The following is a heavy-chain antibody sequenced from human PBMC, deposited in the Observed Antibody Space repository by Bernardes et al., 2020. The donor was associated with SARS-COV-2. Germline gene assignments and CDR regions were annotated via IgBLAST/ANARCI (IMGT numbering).Heavy chain of an antibody. CDR3: AGTYYDFWSGYHDY. CDR2: INHSGST. D-gene: IGHD3-3*01. J-gene: IGHJ4*02. V-gene: IGHV4-34*01. CDR1: GGSFSGYQ. Sequence: SETLSLTCAVYGGSFSGYQWSWIRQPPGKGLEWIGQINHSGSTKYNPSLKSRVTISVDTSKNQFSLKLTSVTATDTAVYYCAGTYYDFWSGYHDYWGQGTLVTVSS.